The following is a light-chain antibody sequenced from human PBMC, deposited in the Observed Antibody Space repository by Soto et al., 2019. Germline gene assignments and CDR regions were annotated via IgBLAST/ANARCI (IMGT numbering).Light chain of an antibody. J-gene: IGLJ3*02. CDR3: ISYTSSSTWV. V-gene: IGLV2-14*01. Sequence: QSALTQPASVSGSPGQSITISCTGTSSDVGLYDYVSWYQQHPGKAPQLMIYAVSNRPSGVSDRFSGSRSGNTASLTISGLQAEDESDYYCISYTSSSTWVFGGGTKVTV. CDR2: AVS. CDR1: SSDVGLYDY.